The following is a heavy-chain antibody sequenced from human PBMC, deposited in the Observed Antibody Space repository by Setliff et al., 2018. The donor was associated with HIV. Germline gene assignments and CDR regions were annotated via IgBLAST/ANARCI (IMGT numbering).Heavy chain of an antibody. CDR2: VYYSGST. V-gene: IGHV4-39*07. Sequence: NPSETLSLTCTVSNGSISNSAYYWGWIHQPPGKALEWIGSVYYSGSTYYNPSLKSRVTISVDTSKNQLSLKMTSVTAADTAVYYCATEEGTTVHRIGFWGQGTLVTVSS. J-gene: IGHJ4*02. CDR3: ATEEGTTVHRIGF. CDR1: NGSISNSAYY. D-gene: IGHD4-17*01.